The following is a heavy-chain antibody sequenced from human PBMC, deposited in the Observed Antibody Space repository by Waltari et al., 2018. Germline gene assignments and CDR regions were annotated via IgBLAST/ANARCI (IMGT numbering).Heavy chain of an antibody. CDR3: AKGSGGGSWYGGDYFDY. V-gene: IGHV3-23*01. CDR2: ISGSGGST. J-gene: IGHJ4*02. D-gene: IGHD6-13*01. CDR1: GFTFSSYA. Sequence: EVQLLESGGGLVQPGGSLRLSCAASGFTFSSYAMSWVRQAPGKGLEWVSAISGSGGSTYYADSVKGRFTISRDNSKNTLYLQMNSLRAEDTAVYYCAKGSGGGSWYGGDYFDYWGQGTLVTVSS.